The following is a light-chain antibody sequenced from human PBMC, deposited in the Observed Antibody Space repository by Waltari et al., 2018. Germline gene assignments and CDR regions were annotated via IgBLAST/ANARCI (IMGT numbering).Light chain of an antibody. Sequence: DSLAVSLGERATINCKSSQSVLSSSNNKNYLTWYQQKPGQPPKLLIYWASIRESGVPDRFSGSGSGTDFTLTISSLQAEDVAVYYCQQYYSTPPITFGQGTRLEIK. J-gene: IGKJ5*01. CDR3: QQYYSTPPIT. V-gene: IGKV4-1*01. CDR1: QSVLSSSNNKNY. CDR2: WAS.